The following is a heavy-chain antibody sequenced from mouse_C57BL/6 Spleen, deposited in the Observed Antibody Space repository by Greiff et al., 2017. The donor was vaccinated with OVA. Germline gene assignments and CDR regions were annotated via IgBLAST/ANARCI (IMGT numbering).Heavy chain of an antibody. V-gene: IGHV1-53*01. J-gene: IGHJ2*01. CDR1: GYTFTSYW. CDR2: INPSNGGT. CDR3: ARSVFYDYDDGLYFDY. Sequence: VQLQQPGTELVKPGASVKLSCKASGYTFTSYWMHWVKQRPGQGLEWIGNINPSNGGTNYNEKFKSKATLTVDKSSSTAYMQLSSLTSEDSAVYYCARSVFYDYDDGLYFDYWGQGTTLTVSS. D-gene: IGHD2-4*01.